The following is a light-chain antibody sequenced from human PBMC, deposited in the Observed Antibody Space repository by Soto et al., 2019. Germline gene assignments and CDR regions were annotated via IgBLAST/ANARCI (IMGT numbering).Light chain of an antibody. J-gene: IGKJ4*01. Sequence: DFQMTQSPSSLSASVGDRVTITCRASQGINNHLAWFQQKPGKVPKLLIYAASTLQSWVPSRFSGSGSGTDFTLTISSLQPEDVATYCCQTYNRAPPAGTFGGGTKVEIK. CDR1: QGINNH. CDR3: QTYNRAPPAGT. CDR2: AAS. V-gene: IGKV1-27*01.